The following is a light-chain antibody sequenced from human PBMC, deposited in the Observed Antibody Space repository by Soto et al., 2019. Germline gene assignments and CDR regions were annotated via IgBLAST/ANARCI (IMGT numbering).Light chain of an antibody. Sequence: DIQMTQSPSTLSVSVGDRVTITCRASERISSWLAWYQQQPGKAPKLLIYKASSLESGVPSRFSGSGSGTEFTLTIRSLQPDDFATYYCQQYNTYWTFGQGTKVDIK. CDR1: ERISSW. CDR3: QQYNTYWT. CDR2: KAS. V-gene: IGKV1-5*03. J-gene: IGKJ1*01.